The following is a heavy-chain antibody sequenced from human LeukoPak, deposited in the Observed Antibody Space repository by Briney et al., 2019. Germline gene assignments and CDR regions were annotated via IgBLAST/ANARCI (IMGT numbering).Heavy chain of an antibody. J-gene: IGHJ4*02. CDR2: LSPNGRT. CDR3: AGNGHSYGHFDY. Sequence: GGSLRLSCAASGFNLSSSVMHWVRQTPGKGLEFVSVLSPNGRTYYANSFKDRFTISRDNSKNTLYLQMDSLRANDMAVYFCAGNGHSYGHFDYWRPGTLVPVSS. V-gene: IGHV3-64*01. D-gene: IGHD5-18*01. CDR1: GFNLSSSV.